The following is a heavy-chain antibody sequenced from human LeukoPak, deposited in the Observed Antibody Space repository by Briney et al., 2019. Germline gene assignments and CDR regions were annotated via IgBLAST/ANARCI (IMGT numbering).Heavy chain of an antibody. Sequence: SVKVSCKAAVCSCTSYGSSWGRQARGQGLEWMGGIIPIFGTANYAQKFQSRLTITADESTSTDYMELSSLSTEATDVYYCHFRESCRPRTGGDCYKGEVGYYGMDVWGQETTLTVSS. D-gene: IGHD2-21*02. CDR2: IIPIFGTA. CDR3: HFRESCRPRTGGDCYKGEVGYYGMDV. J-gene: IGHJ6*02. V-gene: IGHV1-69*13. CDR1: VCSCTSYG.